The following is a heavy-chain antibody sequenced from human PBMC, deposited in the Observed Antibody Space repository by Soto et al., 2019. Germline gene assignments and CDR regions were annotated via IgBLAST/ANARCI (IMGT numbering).Heavy chain of an antibody. CDR3: TRDRELAFFDY. CDR2: IRSKAYGGTT. D-gene: IGHD1-26*01. Sequence: GGSLRLSCTASGFTFGDYAMSWFRQAPGKGLEWVGFIRSKAYGGTTEYAASVKGRFTISRDDSKSIAYLQMNSLKTEDTAVYYCTRDRELAFFDYWGQGTLVTVSS. J-gene: IGHJ4*02. CDR1: GFTFGDYA. V-gene: IGHV3-49*03.